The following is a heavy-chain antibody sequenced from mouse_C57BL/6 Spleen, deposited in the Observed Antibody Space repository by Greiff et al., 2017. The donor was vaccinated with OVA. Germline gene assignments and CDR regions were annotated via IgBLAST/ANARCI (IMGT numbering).Heavy chain of an antibody. V-gene: IGHV1-15*01. J-gene: IGHJ2*01. CDR1: GYTFTDYE. CDR3: TRSGYGSSYGFDY. Sequence: VQLQQSGAELVRPGASVTLSCKASGYTFTDYEMHWVKQTPVHGLEWIGAIDPETGGTAYNQKFKGKAILTADKSSSTAYMELRSLTSEDSAVYYCTRSGYGSSYGFDYWGQGPLSQSPQ. CDR2: IDPETGGT. D-gene: IGHD1-1*01.